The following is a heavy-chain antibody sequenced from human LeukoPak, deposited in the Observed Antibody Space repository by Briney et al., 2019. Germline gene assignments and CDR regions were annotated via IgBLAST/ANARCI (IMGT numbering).Heavy chain of an antibody. D-gene: IGHD3-9*01. Sequence: PGGSLRLSCAASGFTFSSYAMSWVRQAPGKGLEWVSAISGSGGSTYYADSVKGRFTISRDSSKSTLYLQMNSLRAEDTAVYYCAKDAPINYDILTGYYFSPHAFDIWGQGTMVTVSS. CDR2: ISGSGGST. V-gene: IGHV3-23*01. CDR1: GFTFSSYA. J-gene: IGHJ3*02. CDR3: AKDAPINYDILTGYYFSPHAFDI.